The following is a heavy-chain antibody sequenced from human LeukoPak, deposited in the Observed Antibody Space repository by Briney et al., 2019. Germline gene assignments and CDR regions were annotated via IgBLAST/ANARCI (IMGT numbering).Heavy chain of an antibody. J-gene: IGHJ4*02. CDR2: IYYSGST. Sequence: PSETLSLTCTVSGGSISSYYWSWIRQPPGKGLEWIGYIYYSGSTNYNPSLKGRVTISVDTSKNQFSLRLTSVTAADTAVYYCARYLSSGLDYWGQGTLVTVSS. V-gene: IGHV4-59*01. CDR3: ARYLSSGLDY. D-gene: IGHD3-22*01. CDR1: GGSISSYY.